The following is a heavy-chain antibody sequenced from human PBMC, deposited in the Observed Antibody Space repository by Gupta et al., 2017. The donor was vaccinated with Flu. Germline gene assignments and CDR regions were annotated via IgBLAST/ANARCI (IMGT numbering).Heavy chain of an antibody. CDR2: IRSKADGGTT. V-gene: IGHV3-49*02. Sequence: LEWVGFIRSKADGGTTEYAASVKGRFTISRDDSKSIAYLQMNSLKTEDTAVYYCTRDREYDFWSGYEIRFDPWGQGTLVTVSS. D-gene: IGHD3-3*01. J-gene: IGHJ5*02. CDR3: TRDREYDFWSGYEIRFDP.